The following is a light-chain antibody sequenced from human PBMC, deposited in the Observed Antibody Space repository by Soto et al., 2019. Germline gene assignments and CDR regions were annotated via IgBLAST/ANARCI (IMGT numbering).Light chain of an antibody. Sequence: QSRQTQPPSVSWAPGHRVTIACTGSSANIGAAYNVDWYQQLPGTAPKLLIYGNNNRPSGVPARFSGSKSGTSASLAIAGLHAEDEGDYYCQSYDSSLSAYVFGTGTKVTVL. CDR1: SANIGAAYN. V-gene: IGLV1-40*01. CDR3: QSYDSSLSAYV. J-gene: IGLJ1*01. CDR2: GNN.